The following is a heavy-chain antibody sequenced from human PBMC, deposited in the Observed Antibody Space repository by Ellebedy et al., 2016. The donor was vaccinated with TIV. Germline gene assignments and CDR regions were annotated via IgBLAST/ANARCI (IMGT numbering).Heavy chain of an antibody. CDR3: ARIVGGSGDY. CDR1: GDSVSSNSAA. Sequence: SQTFSLTCAISGDSVSSNSAAWSWIRQSPSRGLEWLGRTYYRSQWSNDYALSVKSRITINPDTSKNQFSLQLNSVTPEDTAVYYCARIVGGSGDYWGQGTRVTVSS. J-gene: IGHJ4*02. V-gene: IGHV6-1*01. D-gene: IGHD1-26*01. CDR2: TYYRSQWSN.